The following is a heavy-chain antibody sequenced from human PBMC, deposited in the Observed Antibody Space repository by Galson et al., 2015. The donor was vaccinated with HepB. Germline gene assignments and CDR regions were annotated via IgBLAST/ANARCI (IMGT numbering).Heavy chain of an antibody. V-gene: IGHV1-69*13. Sequence: SLKVSCKASGGTFSSYAISWVRQAPGKGLEWMGEIIPIFGTANYAQKFKGRVTITADDSTSTAYMEMSSLRSEDTAVYYCARVGIARWLQLDYWGQGTLVTVSS. CDR2: IIPIFGTA. J-gene: IGHJ4*02. CDR1: GGTFSSYA. CDR3: ARVGIARWLQLDY. D-gene: IGHD5-24*01.